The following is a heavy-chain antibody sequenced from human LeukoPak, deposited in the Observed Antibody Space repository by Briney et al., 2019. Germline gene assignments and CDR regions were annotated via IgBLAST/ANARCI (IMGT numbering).Heavy chain of an antibody. CDR2: ISGSGDNT. V-gene: IGHV3-23*01. CDR1: EFTFSNFA. D-gene: IGHD3-9*01. J-gene: IGHJ4*02. CDR3: ARDIQYFEILTGYSALDY. Sequence: GGSLRLSCAASEFTFSNFAMSWVRQAPGKGLEWVSTISGSGDNTYYADSVKGRFTISRDNSKNTLYLQINSLRDEDTAVYYCARDIQYFEILTGYSALDYWGQGTLVTVSS.